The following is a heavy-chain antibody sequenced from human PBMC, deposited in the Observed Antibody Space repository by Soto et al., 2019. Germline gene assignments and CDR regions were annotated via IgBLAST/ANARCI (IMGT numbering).Heavy chain of an antibody. Sequence: LRLSCAASGFTFSSYWMSWVRQAPGKGLEWVANIKQDGSEKYYVDSVKGRFTISRDNAKNSLYLQMNSLRAEDTAVYYCARVGRYCTNGVCYYNYYGMDVWGQGTTVTVSS. J-gene: IGHJ6*02. CDR1: GFTFSSYW. CDR3: ARVGRYCTNGVCYYNYYGMDV. CDR2: IKQDGSEK. V-gene: IGHV3-7*03. D-gene: IGHD2-8*01.